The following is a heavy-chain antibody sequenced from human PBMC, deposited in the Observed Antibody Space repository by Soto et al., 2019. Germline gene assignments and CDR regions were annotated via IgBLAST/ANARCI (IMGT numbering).Heavy chain of an antibody. V-gene: IGHV3-33*01. D-gene: IGHD3-9*01. Sequence: QVQLVESGGGVVQPGRSLRLSCAASGFTFSSYGMHWVRQAPGKGLEWVAVIWYDGSNKYYADSVKGRFTISRDNSKNTLYLQMNSLRAEDTAVYYCARDLELRYFAWLSIRLGGMDVWGQGTTVTVSS. CDR1: GFTFSSYG. CDR2: IWYDGSNK. CDR3: ARDLELRYFAWLSIRLGGMDV. J-gene: IGHJ6*02.